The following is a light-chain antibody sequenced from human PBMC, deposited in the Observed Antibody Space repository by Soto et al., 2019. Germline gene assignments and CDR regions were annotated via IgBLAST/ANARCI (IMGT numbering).Light chain of an antibody. Sequence: QSALTQPASVSGSPGQSITISCTGTSSDVGCYNYVSWYQQHPGKAPKLMIYEVSNRPSGVSNRFSGSKSGNTASLTISGLQAEDEADYYRGSYTSSSTPVVFGGGTKLTVL. V-gene: IGLV2-14*01. J-gene: IGLJ2*01. CDR3: GSYTSSSTPVV. CDR1: SSDVGCYNY. CDR2: EVS.